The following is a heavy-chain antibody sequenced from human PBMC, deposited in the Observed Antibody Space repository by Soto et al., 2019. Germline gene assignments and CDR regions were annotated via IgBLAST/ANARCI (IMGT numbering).Heavy chain of an antibody. CDR1: GFTFSNAW. D-gene: IGHD3-10*01. CDR3: TTASRDGVVWYYGMDV. J-gene: IGHJ6*02. V-gene: IGHV3-15*01. CDR2: IKIKTDGGTT. Sequence: MRLSCAASGFTFSNAWMGWVRQAPGKGLELVGRIKIKTDGGTTDYAAPVKGRFTISRDDSKNTLYLQMNSLKTEDTAVYYCTTASRDGVVWYYGMDVGGQGTTVTVSS.